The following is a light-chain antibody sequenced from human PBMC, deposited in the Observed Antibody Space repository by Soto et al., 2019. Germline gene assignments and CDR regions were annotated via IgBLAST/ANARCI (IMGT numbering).Light chain of an antibody. CDR1: QGISSY. Sequence: AIRMTQSPSSLSASTGDRVTITCRASQGISSYLAWYQQKPGKAPKLLIYAASTLQSGVPSRFSGSGSGTDFTLTISCLQSEDLATYYCQQYYSYPRTFAKGPRWKSN. V-gene: IGKV1-8*01. CDR2: AAS. J-gene: IGKJ1*01. CDR3: QQYYSYPRT.